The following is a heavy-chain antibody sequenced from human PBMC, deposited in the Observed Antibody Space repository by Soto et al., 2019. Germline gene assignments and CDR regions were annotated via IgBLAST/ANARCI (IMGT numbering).Heavy chain of an antibody. J-gene: IGHJ6*02. CDR1: GYTFTGYY. CDR2: INPNSGGT. Sequence: ASVKVSCKASGYTFTGYYMQWLRQAPGQGLEWMGWINPNSGGTNYAQKFQGRVTMTRDTSISTAYMELSRLRSDDTAVYYCARELELQGDYYYYYGMDVWGQGTTVTVSS. V-gene: IGHV1-2*02. D-gene: IGHD1-7*01. CDR3: ARELELQGDYYYYYGMDV.